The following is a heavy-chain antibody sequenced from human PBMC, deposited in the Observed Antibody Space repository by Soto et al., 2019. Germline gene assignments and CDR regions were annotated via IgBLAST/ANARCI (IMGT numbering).Heavy chain of an antibody. J-gene: IGHJ4*02. D-gene: IGHD3-10*01. CDR2: INAGNGNT. CDR3: ARYPLGSGSYYKIY. Sequence: ASVKVSCKASGYTFTSYAMHWVRQAPGQRLEWMGWINAGNGNTKYSQEFQGRVTITRDTSASTAYMELSSLRSEDTAVYYCARYPLGSGSYYKIYWGQGTLVTVS. CDR1: GYTFTSYA. V-gene: IGHV1-3*01.